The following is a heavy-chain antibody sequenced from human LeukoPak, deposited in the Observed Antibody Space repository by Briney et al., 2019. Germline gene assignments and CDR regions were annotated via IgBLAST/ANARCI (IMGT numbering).Heavy chain of an antibody. CDR1: GGSISRGSHA. CDR2: IYYSGST. V-gene: IGHV4-39*01. J-gene: IGHJ4*02. D-gene: IGHD2-15*01. Sequence: SETLSLTCAVSGGSISRGSHAWGWIRQPPGKGLEWIGSIYYSGSTNCNPSLKSRVTISVDTSKNQFSLKLSSVTAAATAVYYSARVVRSPANFDYWGQGTLVTVSS. CDR3: ARVVRSPANFDY.